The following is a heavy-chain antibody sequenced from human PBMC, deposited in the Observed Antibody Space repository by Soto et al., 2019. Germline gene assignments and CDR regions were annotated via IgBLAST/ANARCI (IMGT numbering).Heavy chain of an antibody. V-gene: IGHV3-53*04. J-gene: IGHJ4*02. CDR2: IYSGGTT. CDR3: ARGAGYSSGWYDY. Sequence: EVQLVESGGDLVQPGGSLRLSCAASGFTVSSNFMSWVRKAPGRGLGWVLVIYSGGTTYYADSVRGRFTISRHNSKNTLYLQMNSLRAEDTAVYYCARGAGYSSGWYDYWGQGTLVTVSS. CDR1: GFTVSSNF. D-gene: IGHD6-19*01.